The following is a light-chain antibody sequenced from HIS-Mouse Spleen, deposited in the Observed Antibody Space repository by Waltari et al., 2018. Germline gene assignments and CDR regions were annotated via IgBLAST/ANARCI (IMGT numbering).Light chain of an antibody. CDR2: EGS. V-gene: IGLV2-23*01. CDR1: RSEVGSSTL. CDR3: CSYAGSSTWV. Sequence: QSARTQPASVSGSPGQSITIPCTGTRSEVGSSTLVSWYQQHPGKPPKLMIYEGSSRPSRVSNRFSGSKSGNTASLTISGLQAEDEADYYCCSYAGSSTWVFGGGTKLTVL. J-gene: IGLJ3*02.